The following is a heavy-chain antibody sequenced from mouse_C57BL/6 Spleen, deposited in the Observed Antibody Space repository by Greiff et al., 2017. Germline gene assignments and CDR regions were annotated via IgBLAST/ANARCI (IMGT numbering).Heavy chain of an antibody. J-gene: IGHJ4*01. CDR3: ARRDYRGYAMDY. V-gene: IGHV1-81*01. CDR1: GYTFTSYG. D-gene: IGHD2-13*01. Sequence: VQLQQSGAELARPGASVKLSCKASGYTFTSYGISWVKQRTGQGLEWIGEIYPRSGNTYYNEKFKGKATLTADKSSSPAYMELRSLTSEDSAVYFCARRDYRGYAMDYWGQGTSVTVSS. CDR2: IYPRSGNT.